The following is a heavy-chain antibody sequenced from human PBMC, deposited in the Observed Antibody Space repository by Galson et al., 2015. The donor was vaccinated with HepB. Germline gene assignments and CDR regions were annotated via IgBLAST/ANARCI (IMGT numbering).Heavy chain of an antibody. J-gene: IGHJ4*02. CDR1: GFTFSNYD. Sequence: SLRLSCAASGFTFSNYDIHWVRQAPGKRLDWVASISYDGSDKYYANSVKGRFTTSRDNSKNTLYLRMNSLRAEDTAVYYCAKDLSHYYGSGSYSPLDNWGQGTLVTVSS. CDR2: ISYDGSDK. CDR3: AKDLSHYYGSGSYSPLDN. D-gene: IGHD3-10*01. V-gene: IGHV3-30*18.